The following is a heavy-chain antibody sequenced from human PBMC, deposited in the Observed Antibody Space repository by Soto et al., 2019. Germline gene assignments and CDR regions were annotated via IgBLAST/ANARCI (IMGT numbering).Heavy chain of an antibody. CDR3: AKDSVPRYGYSPDYYCMDV. D-gene: IGHD5-18*01. CDR2: ISGSGGST. J-gene: IGHJ6*02. CDR1: GFTFSSYA. Sequence: PWGSLRLSCAASGFTFSSYAMSWVRQAPGKGLEWVSAISGSGGSTYYADSVKGRFTISRDNSKNTLYLQMNSLRAEDTAVYYCAKDSVPRYGYSPDYYCMDVWGQGTTVTVSS. V-gene: IGHV3-23*01.